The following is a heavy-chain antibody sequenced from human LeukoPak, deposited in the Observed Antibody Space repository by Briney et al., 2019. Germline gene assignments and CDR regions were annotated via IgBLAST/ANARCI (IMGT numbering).Heavy chain of an antibody. CDR3: TTYDFWSGYYMGPWYYYYYMDV. CDR2: IKSKTDGGTT. CDR1: GFTFSSAW. V-gene: IGHV3-15*01. D-gene: IGHD3-3*01. J-gene: IGHJ6*03. Sequence: GGSLRLSCAASGFTFSSAWMSWVRQAPGKGLEWVGRIKSKTDGGTTDYAAPVKGRFTISRDDSKNTLYLQMNSLKTEDTAVYYCTTYDFWSGYYMGPWYYYYYMDVWGKGTTVTVSS.